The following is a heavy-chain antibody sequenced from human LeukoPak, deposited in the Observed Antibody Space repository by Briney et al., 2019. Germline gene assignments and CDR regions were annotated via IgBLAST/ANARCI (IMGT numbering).Heavy chain of an antibody. CDR3: AKSDGYGLIDS. CDR2: IYSSGST. V-gene: IGHV4-34*01. Sequence: PSETLSLTCAVYGGSFSGYYWNWIRQPPGKGLEWIGNIYSSGSTYYNSSLKSRVTMSIDTSNNQVSLKMSSMTAADTAVYYCAKSDGYGLIDSWGQGTLVTVSS. D-gene: IGHD2-21*02. J-gene: IGHJ5*01. CDR1: GGSFSGYY.